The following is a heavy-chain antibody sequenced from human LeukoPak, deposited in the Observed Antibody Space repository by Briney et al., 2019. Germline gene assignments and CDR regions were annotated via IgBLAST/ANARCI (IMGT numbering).Heavy chain of an antibody. J-gene: IGHJ6*02. CDR3: ARADTAMTWDGMDV. V-gene: IGHV3-21*01. CDR2: ISSSSSYI. Sequence: GGSLRLSCAASGFTLSSYSMNWVRQAPGKGLEWVSSISSSSSYIYYADSVKGRFTISRDNAKNSLYLQVNSLRAEDTAVYYCARADTAMTWDGMDVWAKGPRSPSP. D-gene: IGHD5-18*01. CDR1: GFTLSSYS.